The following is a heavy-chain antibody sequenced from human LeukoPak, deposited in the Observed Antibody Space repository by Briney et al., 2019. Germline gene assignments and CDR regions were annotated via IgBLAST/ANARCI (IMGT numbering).Heavy chain of an antibody. V-gene: IGHV3-74*01. CDR1: GFTFSSYW. Sequence: PGGSLRLSCAASGFTFSSYWMHWVRQAPGKGLVWVSRINSDGSSTRYADSVKGRFTISRDNAKNTLYLQMNSLRAEDTAVYYCARDRGYGDYHFDYWGQGTLVTVSS. D-gene: IGHD4-17*01. CDR2: INSDGSST. J-gene: IGHJ4*02. CDR3: ARDRGYGDYHFDY.